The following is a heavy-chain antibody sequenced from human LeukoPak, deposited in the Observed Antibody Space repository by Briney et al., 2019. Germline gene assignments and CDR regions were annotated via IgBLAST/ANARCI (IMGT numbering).Heavy chain of an antibody. Sequence: ASVKVSCKASGYTFTGYYMHWVRQAPGQGLEWMGWINPNSGGTNYAQKFQGRVTMTRDTSISTAYMELSRLRSDDTAVYYCARALPGGFPWFDPWGQGTLVTVSS. CDR1: GYTFTGYY. CDR2: INPNSGGT. CDR3: ARALPGGFPWFDP. V-gene: IGHV1-2*02. J-gene: IGHJ5*02.